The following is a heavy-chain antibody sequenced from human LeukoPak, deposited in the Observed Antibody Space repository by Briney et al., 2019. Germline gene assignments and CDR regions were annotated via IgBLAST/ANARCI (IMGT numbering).Heavy chain of an antibody. Sequence: ASVKVSCKVSGKTLSDLSIHWLRQPPGKGLEWLGGSDPEDGERIYAQVFQGRVTMTEDTSIDTAYMELSSLRSEDTAVYYCVTGFTTMAVDYFDCWGQGTLVTVSP. V-gene: IGHV1-24*01. J-gene: IGHJ4*02. CDR3: VTGFTTMAVDYFDC. CDR1: GKTLSDLS. CDR2: SDPEDGER. D-gene: IGHD5-18*01.